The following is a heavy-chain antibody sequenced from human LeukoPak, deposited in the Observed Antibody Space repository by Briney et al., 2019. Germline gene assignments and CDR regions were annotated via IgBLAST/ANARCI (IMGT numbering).Heavy chain of an antibody. CDR3: ARNFNAMDSSGSAFDY. CDR1: GGSISSYY. Sequence: PSETLSLTCTVSGGSISSYYWSWIRQPAGKGLEWIGRIYTSGSTNYNPSLKSRVTMSVDTSKTQFSLQLSSVTAGDTAVYYCARNFNAMDSSGSAFDYWGEGTLVTVSS. J-gene: IGHJ4*02. D-gene: IGHD3-22*01. CDR2: IYTSGST. V-gene: IGHV4-4*07.